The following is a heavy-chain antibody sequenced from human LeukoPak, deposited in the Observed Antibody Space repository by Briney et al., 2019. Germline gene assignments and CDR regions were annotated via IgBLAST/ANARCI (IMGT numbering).Heavy chain of an antibody. V-gene: IGHV4-59*01. D-gene: IGHD3-10*01. CDR2: IYYSGST. CDR1: GGSISSYY. Sequence: SETLSLTCTVSGGSISSYYWSWIRQPPGKGLEWIGYIYYSGSTNDNPSLKSRVTISVDTSKNQFSLKLSSVTAAGTAVYYCARISGSYYFQFDYWGQGTLGTVSS. J-gene: IGHJ4*02. CDR3: ARISGSYYFQFDY.